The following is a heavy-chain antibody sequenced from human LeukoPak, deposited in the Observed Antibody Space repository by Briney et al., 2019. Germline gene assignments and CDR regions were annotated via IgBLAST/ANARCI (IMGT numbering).Heavy chain of an antibody. CDR1: GFTSSTYA. V-gene: IGHV3-64D*06. CDR3: VNGDQSSWYRTLLY. D-gene: IGHD6-13*01. Sequence: GGSLRPSCSPSGFTSSTYAMHWVRQAPGKGLEYVSAISSNGGSTYYADSVKGRFTISRDNSKNTLYLQMSSLITEDTAVYYCVNGDQSSWYRTLLYWGQGTLVTVSS. J-gene: IGHJ4*02. CDR2: ISSNGGST.